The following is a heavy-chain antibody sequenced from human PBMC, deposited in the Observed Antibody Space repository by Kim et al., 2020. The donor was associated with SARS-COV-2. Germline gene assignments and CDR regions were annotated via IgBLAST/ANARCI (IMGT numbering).Heavy chain of an antibody. V-gene: IGHV4-39*01. J-gene: IGHJ4*02. CDR3: ASRLTGYGDYREDY. Sequence: SETLSLTCTVSGGSISSSSYYWGWIRQPPGKGLEWVGSIYYSGSTYYNPSLKSRVTISGDTSKNQFFLKLSSVTAADTAVYYCASRLTGYGDYREDYWGQGTLVTVSP. CDR2: IYYSGST. D-gene: IGHD4-17*01. CDR1: GGSISSSSYY.